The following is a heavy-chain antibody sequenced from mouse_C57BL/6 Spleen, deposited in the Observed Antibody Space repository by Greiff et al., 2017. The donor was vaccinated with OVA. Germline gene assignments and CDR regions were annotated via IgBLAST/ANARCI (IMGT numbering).Heavy chain of an antibody. D-gene: IGHD1-1*01. CDR3: ARSPITTVGYLDY. CDR1: GFTFTDYY. CDR2: IRNKANGYTT. J-gene: IGHJ2*01. V-gene: IGHV7-3*01. Sequence: EVQRVESGGGLVQPGGSLSLSCAASGFTFTDYYMSWVRQPPGKALEWLGFIRNKANGYTTEYSASVKGRFTISRDNSQSILYLQMNALRAEDSATYYCARSPITTVGYLDYWGQGTTLTVSS.